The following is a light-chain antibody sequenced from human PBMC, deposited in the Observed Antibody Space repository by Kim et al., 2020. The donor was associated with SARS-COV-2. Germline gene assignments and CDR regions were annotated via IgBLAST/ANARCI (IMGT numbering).Light chain of an antibody. CDR1: RSDGGYYNS. J-gene: IGLJ1*01. CDR2: DVS. CDR3: NSHTTSSTYV. Sequence: GQLITISCTGNRSDGGYYNSFSWYQQHPGKAPKLIMYDVSERASGVSNRFSGSQSGNTASLTISGLRAEDEADYYCNSHTTSSTYVFGSGTQLTVL. V-gene: IGLV2-14*04.